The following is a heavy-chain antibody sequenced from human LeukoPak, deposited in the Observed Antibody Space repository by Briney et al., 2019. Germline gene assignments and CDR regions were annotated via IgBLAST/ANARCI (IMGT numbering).Heavy chain of an antibody. Sequence: GGSLRLSCAASGFTFSSYAMHWVRQAPGKGLEWVAVISYDGSNKYYADSVKGRFTTARDNSKNTLYLQMNSLRTEDTALYYCARDGSYRAMDVWGQGTTVTVSS. J-gene: IGHJ6*02. CDR2: ISYDGSNK. CDR3: ARDGSYRAMDV. CDR1: GFTFSSYA. V-gene: IGHV3-30-3*01. D-gene: IGHD3-10*01.